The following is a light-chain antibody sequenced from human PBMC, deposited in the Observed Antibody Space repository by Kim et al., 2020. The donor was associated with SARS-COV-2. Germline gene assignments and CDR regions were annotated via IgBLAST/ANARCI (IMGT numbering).Light chain of an antibody. CDR1: SSDVGGYNY. Sequence: PGQSFTIACTGTSSDVGGYNYVSWYQQHPGKAPKLMIYEVSKRPSGVPDRFSGSKSGNTASLTVSGLQAEDEADYYCSSYAGKVFGTGTKVTVL. V-gene: IGLV2-8*01. J-gene: IGLJ1*01. CDR3: SSYAGKV. CDR2: EVS.